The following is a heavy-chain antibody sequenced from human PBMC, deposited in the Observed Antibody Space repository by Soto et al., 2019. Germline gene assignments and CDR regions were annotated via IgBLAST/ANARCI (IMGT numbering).Heavy chain of an antibody. J-gene: IGHJ6*01. CDR2: ISSSSSYI. Sequence: EVQLVESGGGLVKPGGSLSLSCAASGFTFSIYTMNWVRRVPGTGLEWVSSISSSSSYIYYADSLKGRFTIARATAKNSLYLQMNSMRAEETAVYHWARNGDYFYLDLWGRGTTVTVFS. CDR1: GFTFSIYT. V-gene: IGHV3-21*01. CDR3: ARNGDYFYLDL. D-gene: IGHD4-17*01.